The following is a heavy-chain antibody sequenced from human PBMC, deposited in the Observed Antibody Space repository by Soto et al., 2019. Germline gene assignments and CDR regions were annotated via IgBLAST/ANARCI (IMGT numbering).Heavy chain of an antibody. J-gene: IGHJ4*02. Sequence: PGGSLRLSCAASGFTFSNAWMSWVRQAPGKGLEWVGRIKSKTDGGTTDYAAPVKGRFTISRDDSKNTLYLQMNSLKTEDTAVYYCTTGSRGHPLTRSYDFWSGYLGWGQGTLVTVSS. CDR1: GFTFSNAW. CDR3: TTGSRGHPLTRSYDFWSGYLG. CDR2: IKSKTDGGTT. D-gene: IGHD3-3*01. V-gene: IGHV3-15*01.